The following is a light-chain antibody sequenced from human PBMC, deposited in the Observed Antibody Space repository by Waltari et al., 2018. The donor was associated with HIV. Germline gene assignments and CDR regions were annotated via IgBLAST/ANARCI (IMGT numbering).Light chain of an antibody. CDR3: QVWDRSYKEAV. V-gene: IGLV3-21*02. J-gene: IGLJ3*02. CDR1: NIGRNS. CDR2: DDV. Sequence: SYVLTQAPSVSVAPGQTATISCGNIGRNSVQGYRQKPGRAPLLVVPDDVDRSSGIPARFSGARCGERATLTIRVVEAGDEADYYCQVWDRSYKEAVFGGGT.